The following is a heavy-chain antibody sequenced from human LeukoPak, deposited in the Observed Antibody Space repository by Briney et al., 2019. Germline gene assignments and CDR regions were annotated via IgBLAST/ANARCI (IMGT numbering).Heavy chain of an antibody. CDR2: IYYSGST. D-gene: IGHD3-22*01. CDR3: ARSYYYDSSGYIDY. CDR1: GGSISSGDYY. V-gene: IGHV4-30-4*08. J-gene: IGHJ4*02. Sequence: SETLSLTCTVSGGSISSGDYYWSWIRQPPGKGLEWIGYIYYSGSTYYNPSLKSRVTISVDTSKHQFSLKLSSVTAADTAVYYCARSYYYDSSGYIDYWGQGTLVTVSS.